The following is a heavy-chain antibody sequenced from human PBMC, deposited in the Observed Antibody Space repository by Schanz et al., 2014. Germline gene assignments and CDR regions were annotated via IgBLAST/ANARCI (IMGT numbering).Heavy chain of an antibody. CDR3: ARDSLRGATGGYGMDV. Sequence: QVLLQESGPVLVKPSETLSLTCTVSGGSINSGVHYWSWVRQPAGRGLEWIGRIYISGSTRFNPSLKSRGTMSRDTPKNQVSLARGSVAAADTAVYYCARDSLRGATGGYGMDVWGQGTTVTVSS. CDR1: GGSINSGVHY. CDR2: IYISGST. V-gene: IGHV4-61*02. D-gene: IGHD2-8*02. J-gene: IGHJ6*02.